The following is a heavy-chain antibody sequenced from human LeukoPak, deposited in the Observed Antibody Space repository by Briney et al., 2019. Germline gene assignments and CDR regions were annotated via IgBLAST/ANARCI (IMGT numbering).Heavy chain of an antibody. Sequence: GGSLRLSCAASGFTFSTYAMNWVRQAPGKGLEWVAVISDDGRHNYYADSVKGRFTISRDNSKSTLYLQMNSLKSEDTAVYYCTTGRLLWFGESPYFNSRGQGTLVIVSS. CDR2: ISDDGRHN. CDR1: GFTFSTYA. CDR3: TTGRLLWFGESPYFNS. V-gene: IGHV3-30*04. J-gene: IGHJ4*02. D-gene: IGHD3-10*01.